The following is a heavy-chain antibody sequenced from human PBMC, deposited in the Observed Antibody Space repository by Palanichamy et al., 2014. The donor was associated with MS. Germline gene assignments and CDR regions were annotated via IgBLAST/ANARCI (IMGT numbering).Heavy chain of an antibody. CDR2: IYYSGST. D-gene: IGHD3-16*02. V-gene: IGHV4-59*01. Sequence: GSSLSSYYWSWIRQPPGKGLEWIGYIYYSGSTNYNPSLEGRVTISVDTSKNQFSLNLSSVTAADTAGYSCARAPRGSYRYYMDVWGKGTTVTVSS. J-gene: IGHJ6*03. CDR3: ARAPRGSYRYYMDV. CDR1: GSSLSSYY.